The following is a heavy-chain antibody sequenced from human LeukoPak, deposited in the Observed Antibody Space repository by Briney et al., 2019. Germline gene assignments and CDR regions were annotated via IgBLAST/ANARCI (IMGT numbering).Heavy chain of an antibody. CDR3: ARVGPWVNPDYYYYYMDV. J-gene: IGHJ6*03. CDR1: GFTFSSYW. V-gene: IGHV3-74*01. Sequence: GGSLRLSCAASGFTFSSYWMHWVRQAPGKGLVWVSRINSDGSSTSYADSVKGRFTISRDNAKNTLYLQMIRLRAEDTAVYYCARVGPWVNPDYYYYYMDVWGKGTTVTVSS. D-gene: IGHD1-14*01. CDR2: INSDGSST.